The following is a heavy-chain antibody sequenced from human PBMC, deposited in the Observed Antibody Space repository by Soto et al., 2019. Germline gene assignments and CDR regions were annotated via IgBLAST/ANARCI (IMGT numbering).Heavy chain of an antibody. Sequence: QVQLVESGGGVVQPGRSLRLSCAASGFTFSSYGMHWVRQAPGKGLEWVAVISYDGSNKYYADSVKGRFTISRDNSKNTLYLQMNSLRAEDTAVYYCAKDLAITVTTLPIFYYGMDVW. CDR2: ISYDGSNK. D-gene: IGHD4-17*01. CDR3: AKDLAITVTTLPIFYYGMDV. CDR1: GFTFSSYG. J-gene: IGHJ6*01. V-gene: IGHV3-30*18.